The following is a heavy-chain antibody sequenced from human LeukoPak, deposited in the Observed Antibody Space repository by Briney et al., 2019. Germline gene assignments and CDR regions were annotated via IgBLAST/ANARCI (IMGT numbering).Heavy chain of an antibody. CDR3: ARLYGSGSYGDFDY. J-gene: IGHJ4*02. Sequence: SVKVSCKASGGTFSSYAICWVRQAPGQGLEWMGRIIPILGIANNAQKFQGRVTITADKSTSTAYMELSSLRSEDTAVYYCARLYGSGSYGDFDYWGQGTLVTVSS. CDR2: IIPILGIA. CDR1: GGTFSSYA. D-gene: IGHD3-10*01. V-gene: IGHV1-69*04.